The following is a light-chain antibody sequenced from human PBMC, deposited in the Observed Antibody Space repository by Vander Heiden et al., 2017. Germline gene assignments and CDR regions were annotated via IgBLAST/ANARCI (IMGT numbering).Light chain of an antibody. V-gene: IGKV3-20*01. CDR3: QHCGSAPPIT. Sequence: DIVLTQSPGTLSLSPGEGATLSCRASQSVQRRYLAWYQQKPGQAPRLLIYAASGRATDIPDRFSGSGSGTDFTLTISRREPEDFTVYYCQHCGSAPPITFGQGTRLEIK. CDR2: AAS. CDR1: QSVQRRY. J-gene: IGKJ5*01.